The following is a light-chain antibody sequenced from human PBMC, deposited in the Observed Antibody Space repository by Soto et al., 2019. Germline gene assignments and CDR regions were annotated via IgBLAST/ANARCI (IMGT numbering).Light chain of an antibody. Sequence: QSALTQPASVSGSPGQSITISCTGTSSDVGGYNYVSWYQQHPGKAPKLMIYDVSNRPSGVSNRFSGSKSGNTASLTISGLQAEDEADHYCSSSTSSSTLVLFGTGTKVTVL. CDR2: DVS. J-gene: IGLJ1*01. V-gene: IGLV2-14*01. CDR3: SSSTSSSTLVL. CDR1: SSDVGGYNY.